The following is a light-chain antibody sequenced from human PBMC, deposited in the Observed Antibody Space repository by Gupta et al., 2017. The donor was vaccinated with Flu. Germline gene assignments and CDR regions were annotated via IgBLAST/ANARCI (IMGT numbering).Light chain of an antibody. Sequence: QSAPTQPRSVSGSPGQSVTISCTRSSNDVGGSNRDSWYQQRPGKAPKLILYDVTERPSGVPDRFSGSKSGNTASLSISGLQADDEADYYCSSHAGRVTWVCGTGTTVTVL. CDR2: DVT. V-gene: IGLV2-11*01. CDR3: SSHAGRVTWV. CDR1: SNDVGGSNR. J-gene: IGLJ1*01.